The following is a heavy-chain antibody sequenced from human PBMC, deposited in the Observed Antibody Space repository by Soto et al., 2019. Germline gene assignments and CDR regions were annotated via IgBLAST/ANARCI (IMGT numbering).Heavy chain of an antibody. V-gene: IGHV1-69*05. Sequence: ASVKVSCKASGGTFSSYAISWVRQAPGQGLEWMGGIIPIFGTANYAQKLQGRVTMTTDTSTSTAYMELRSLRSDDTAVYYCARVGYIAARLFDYWGQGTLVTVSS. J-gene: IGHJ4*02. D-gene: IGHD6-6*01. CDR2: IIPIFGTA. CDR1: GGTFSSYA. CDR3: ARVGYIAARLFDY.